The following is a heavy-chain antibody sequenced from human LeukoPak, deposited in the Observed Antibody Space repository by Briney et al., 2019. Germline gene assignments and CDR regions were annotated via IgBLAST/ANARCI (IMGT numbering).Heavy chain of an antibody. D-gene: IGHD3-10*01. CDR2: ISYTGST. CDR1: GGSIKSYY. Sequence: NPSETLSLTCTVSGGSIKSYYWGWIRQPPGKELEWIGTISYTGSTYYNPSLKSRVTMSVDTSKNQFSLKLTSVTAADTAVYYCVRDVWEWFGEILGYMDVWGPGTTVTVSS. CDR3: VRDVWEWFGEILGYMDV. J-gene: IGHJ6*02. V-gene: IGHV4-39*07.